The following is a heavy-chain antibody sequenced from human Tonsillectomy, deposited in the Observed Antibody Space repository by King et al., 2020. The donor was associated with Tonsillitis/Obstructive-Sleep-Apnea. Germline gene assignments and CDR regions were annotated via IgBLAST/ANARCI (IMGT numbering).Heavy chain of an antibody. CDR1: GFSLSTSGVG. J-gene: IGHJ5*02. V-gene: IGHV2-5*02. CDR3: AQVYTGYEEHHCIDR. Sequence: ITLKESGPTLVKPTQTLTLTCTFSGFSLSTSGVGVAWIRQPPGKALEWLALIYWDDDKRYNPSLKSRLTITKDTSKNQVVLTMTNMNPVDTGTYYCAQVYTGYEEHHCIDRGGQGILVPVSS. CDR2: IYWDDDK. D-gene: IGHD5-12*01.